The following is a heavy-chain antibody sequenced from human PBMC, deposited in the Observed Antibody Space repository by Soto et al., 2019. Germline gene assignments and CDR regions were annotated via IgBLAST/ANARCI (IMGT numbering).Heavy chain of an antibody. J-gene: IGHJ6*03. Sequence: GGSLRLSCAASGFTFSDYYMSWIRQAPGKGLEWVSYISSSGSTIYYADSVKGRFTISRDNAKNSLYLQMNSLRAEDTAVYYCARFRMVYAIRWYYYYMDVWGKGTTVTVSS. CDR3: ARFRMVYAIRWYYYYMDV. V-gene: IGHV3-11*01. CDR1: GFTFSDYY. CDR2: ISSSGSTI. D-gene: IGHD2-8*01.